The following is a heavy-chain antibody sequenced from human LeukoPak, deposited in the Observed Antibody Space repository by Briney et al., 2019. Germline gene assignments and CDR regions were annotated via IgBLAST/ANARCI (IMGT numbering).Heavy chain of an antibody. J-gene: IGHJ4*02. V-gene: IGHV4-59*01. CDR3: ARDRYCSGGLCSHGFDY. D-gene: IGHD2-15*01. CDR1: GGSISNYY. CDR2: IYYSGRT. Sequence: KPSETLSLTCTVSGGSISNYYWSWIRQPPGKGLEWMGYIYYSGRTNYNPSLKSGVTILVPTSKTQSSLKMSSVTAAHTAVYYCARDRYCSGGLCSHGFDYWGRGTLVTVSS.